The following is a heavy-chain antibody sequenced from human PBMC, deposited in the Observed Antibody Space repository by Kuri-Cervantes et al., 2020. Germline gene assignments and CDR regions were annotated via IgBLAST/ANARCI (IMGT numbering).Heavy chain of an antibody. J-gene: IGHJ4*02. D-gene: IGHD2-2*01. Sequence: GSLRLSCSVSGGSMSPYYWSWIRQPAGKGLEWIGHIYSTGITHYNPSLKSRVTISVDKSKNQFSLKLSSVTAADTAVYYCARGVDQDYFDYWGQGTLVTVSS. V-gene: IGHV4-4*07. CDR1: GGSMSPYY. CDR2: IYSTGIT. CDR3: ARGVDQDYFDY.